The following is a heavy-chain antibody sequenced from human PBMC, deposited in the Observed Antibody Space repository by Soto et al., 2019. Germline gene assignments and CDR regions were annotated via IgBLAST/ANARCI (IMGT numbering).Heavy chain of an antibody. J-gene: IGHJ4*02. CDR2: IYWDDDK. D-gene: IGHD2-2*01. CDR3: AHTYCSSTSCPLGFDY. Sequence: QITLKESGPPLVKPTQTLTLTCTFSGFSLSTSGVGVGWIRQPPGKALEWLALIYWDDDKRYSPSLKSRLTITKDTSKNQVVLTMTNMDPVDTATYYCAHTYCSSTSCPLGFDYWGQGTLVTVSS. V-gene: IGHV2-5*02. CDR1: GFSLSTSGVG.